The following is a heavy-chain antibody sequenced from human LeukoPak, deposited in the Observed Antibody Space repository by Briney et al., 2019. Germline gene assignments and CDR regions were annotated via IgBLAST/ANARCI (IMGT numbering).Heavy chain of an antibody. CDR3: ARDLYSGYDLQFDY. D-gene: IGHD5-12*01. CDR1: GLTFSSYW. J-gene: IGHJ4*02. V-gene: IGHV3-7*01. CDR2: IKQDGSEK. Sequence: GGSLRLSCAASGLTFSSYWMSWVRQAPGKGLEWVANIKQDGSEKYYVDSVKGRFTISRDNAKNSLYLQMNSLRAEDTAVYYCARDLYSGYDLQFDYWGQGTLVTVSS.